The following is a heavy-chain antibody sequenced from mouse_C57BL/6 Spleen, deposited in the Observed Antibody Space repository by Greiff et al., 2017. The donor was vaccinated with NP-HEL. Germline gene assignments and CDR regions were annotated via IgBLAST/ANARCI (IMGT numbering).Heavy chain of an antibody. CDR3: AKNLGGTDWYFDV. CDR1: GFSLTSYG. D-gene: IGHD4-1*01. Sequence: QVQLKESGPGLVQPSQSLSITCTVSGFSLTSYGVHWVRQSPGKGLEWLGVIWRGGSTDYNAAFMSRLSITKDNSKSQVFFKMNSLQADDTAIYYCAKNLGGTDWYFDVWGTGTTVTVSS. J-gene: IGHJ1*03. CDR2: IWRGGST. V-gene: IGHV2-5*01.